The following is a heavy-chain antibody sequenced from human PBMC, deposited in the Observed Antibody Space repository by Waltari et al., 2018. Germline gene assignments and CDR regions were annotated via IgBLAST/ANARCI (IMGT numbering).Heavy chain of an antibody. J-gene: IGHJ4*02. Sequence: EVQLLESGGGLVQPGGSLSLSCAASGFTFSSYAMSWVRQAPGKGLEWVSAMSGSGGSTYYADSVKGRFTISRDNSKNTLYLQMNSLRAEDTAVYYCAKESADSSGLPYFDYWGQGTLVTVSS. D-gene: IGHD3-22*01. CDR2: MSGSGGST. CDR1: GFTFSSYA. V-gene: IGHV3-23*01. CDR3: AKESADSSGLPYFDY.